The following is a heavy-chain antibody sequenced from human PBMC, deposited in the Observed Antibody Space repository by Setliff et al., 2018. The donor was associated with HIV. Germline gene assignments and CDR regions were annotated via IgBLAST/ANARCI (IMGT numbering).Heavy chain of an antibody. CDR1: GFAFNKFW. V-gene: IGHV3-7*01. J-gene: IGHJ6*03. CDR3: ARARLRNYYYYMDV. Sequence: GGSLRLSCAASGFAFNKFWMSWVRQAPGKGLEWLANINRDGSAEAYVGSVKGRFSISRDNAEYSLHLQMNSLRAEDTAVYYCARARLRNYYYYMDVWAKGTTVTVSS. D-gene: IGHD5-12*01. CDR2: INRDGSAE.